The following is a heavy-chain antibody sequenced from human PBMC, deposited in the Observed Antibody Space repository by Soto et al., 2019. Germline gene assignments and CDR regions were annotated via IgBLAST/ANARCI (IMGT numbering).Heavy chain of an antibody. CDR2: IKQDGSEK. J-gene: IGHJ3*02. CDR3: ARGDYYDSSGPFSDAFDI. Sequence: GGPLRVPCAAAGFTCSDHCVHRVIKAKGKGLEWVANIKQDGSEKYYVDSVKGRFTISRDNAKNSLYLQMNSLRAEDTAVYYCARGDYYDSSGPFSDAFDIWGQGTMVTVSS. D-gene: IGHD3-22*01. CDR1: GFTCSDHC. V-gene: IGHV3-7*04.